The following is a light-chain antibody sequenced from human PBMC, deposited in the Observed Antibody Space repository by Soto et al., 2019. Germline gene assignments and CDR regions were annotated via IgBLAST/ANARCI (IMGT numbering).Light chain of an antibody. CDR2: DAS. Sequence: DIQMTQSPSTLSAAVGEIVTITCRASQSISSWLSWYQQKPGKAPKLLIYDASSLESGVPSRFSGSGSGTEFTLTISSLQPEDFATYYCQQLNSYPLTLGGGTKVDIK. CDR1: QSISSW. V-gene: IGKV1-5*01. J-gene: IGKJ4*01. CDR3: QQLNSYPLT.